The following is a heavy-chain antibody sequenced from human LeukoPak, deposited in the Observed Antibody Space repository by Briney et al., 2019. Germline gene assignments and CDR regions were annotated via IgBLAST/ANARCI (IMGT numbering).Heavy chain of an antibody. J-gene: IGHJ4*02. V-gene: IGHV3-30*18. CDR1: GFTFSSYG. D-gene: IGHD3-10*01. Sequence: GGSLRLSCAASGFTFSSYGMHWVRQAPVKGPEWVAFISYDGSNEYYADSVKGRLTISRDNSKNTLYLQMDSLRAEDTAVYYCAKGYGSGSYVISYLGQGTLVTVSS. CDR3: AKGYGSGSYVISY. CDR2: ISYDGSNE.